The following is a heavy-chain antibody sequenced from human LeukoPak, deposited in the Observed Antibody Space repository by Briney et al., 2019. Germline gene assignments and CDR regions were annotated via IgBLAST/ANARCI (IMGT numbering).Heavy chain of an antibody. CDR3: ARGWFDP. CDR2: IDSSGNII. CDR1: GFTLYDYE. J-gene: IGHJ5*02. V-gene: IGHV3-48*03. Sequence: PGGSLRLSCAASGFTLYDYEMNWVRQAPGKGLEWLSYIDSSGNIIYYADSVRGRFTISRDNAKNSLYLQLNSLRAEDTAIYYCARGWFDPWGQGTLATVSS.